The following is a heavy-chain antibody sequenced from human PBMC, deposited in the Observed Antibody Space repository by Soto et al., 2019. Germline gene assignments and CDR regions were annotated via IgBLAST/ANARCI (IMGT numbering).Heavy chain of an antibody. CDR2: ISSSGSTI. CDR3: ARVLGGLTIFGVVASDAFDI. D-gene: IGHD3-3*01. J-gene: IGHJ3*02. Sequence: GGSLRLSCAASGFTFSDYYMSWIRQAPGKGLEWVSYISSSGSTIYYADSVKGRFTTSRDNAKNSLYLQMNSLRAEDTAVYYCARVLGGLTIFGVVASDAFDIWGQGTMVTVSS. CDR1: GFTFSDYY. V-gene: IGHV3-11*01.